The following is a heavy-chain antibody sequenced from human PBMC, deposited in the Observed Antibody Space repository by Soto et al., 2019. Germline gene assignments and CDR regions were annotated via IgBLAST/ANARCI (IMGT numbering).Heavy chain of an antibody. CDR2: ISHTGYT. J-gene: IGHJ4*02. CDR3: ARGQLLFAY. Sequence: PSETLSLTCSVSDASVSKYYWSWVRQPPGKGLEWIGYISHTGYTSYNPSLESRLTISMDKSKNQLSLNLNSVTTADTAVYYCARGQLLFAYWGQGTPVTGS. V-gene: IGHV4-59*02. CDR1: DASVSKYY. D-gene: IGHD3-10*02.